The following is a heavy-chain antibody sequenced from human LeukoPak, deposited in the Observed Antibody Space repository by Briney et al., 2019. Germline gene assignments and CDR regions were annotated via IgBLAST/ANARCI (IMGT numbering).Heavy chain of an antibody. CDR1: GGSISSGGYS. V-gene: IGHV4-30-2*01. J-gene: IGHJ6*02. CDR3: AREGGYYDRSGAYHYYGMDV. Sequence: SETLSLTCAVSGGSISSGGYSWSWIRQPPGKGLEWIGYINHSGSTNYNPSLKSRVTISVDTSKKQFSLKLSSVTAADTAVYYCAREGGYYDRSGAYHYYGMDVWGQGTTVTVAS. D-gene: IGHD3-22*01. CDR2: INHSGST.